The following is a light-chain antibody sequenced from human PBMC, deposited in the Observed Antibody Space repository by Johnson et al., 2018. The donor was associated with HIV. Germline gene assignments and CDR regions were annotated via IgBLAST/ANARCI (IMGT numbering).Light chain of an antibody. CDR1: SSNIGNNY. J-gene: IGLJ1*01. CDR3: VTMDSSLVRV. CDR2: DNN. Sequence: QSVLTQPPSVSAAPGQKVTISCSGSSSNIGNNYVSWYQQLPGTAHNILIYDNNKRPSGIPDRFSGSKSGTSATLGITGLQTGAEADYYCVTMDSSLVRVFGTGTKVTVL. V-gene: IGLV1-51*01.